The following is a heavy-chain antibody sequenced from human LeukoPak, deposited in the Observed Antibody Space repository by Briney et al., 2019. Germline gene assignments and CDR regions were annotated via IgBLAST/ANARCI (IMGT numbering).Heavy chain of an antibody. J-gene: IGHJ5*02. CDR2: IRYDGSNK. Sequence: GGSLRLSCAASGFTFSSYGMHWVRQAPGKGLEWVAFIRYDGSNKYYADSVKGRFTISRDNSKNTLYLQMNSLRAEDTAVYYCAKDERMVRETRPQEFDPWGQGTLVTVSS. V-gene: IGHV3-30*02. D-gene: IGHD3-10*01. CDR3: AKDERMVRETRPQEFDP. CDR1: GFTFSSYG.